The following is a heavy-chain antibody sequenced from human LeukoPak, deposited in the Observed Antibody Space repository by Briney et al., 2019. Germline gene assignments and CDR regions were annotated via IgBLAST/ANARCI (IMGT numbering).Heavy chain of an antibody. CDR2: INHSGST. D-gene: IGHD3-22*01. V-gene: IGHV4-34*01. CDR3: ASRSAYYDIDY. J-gene: IGHJ4*02. CDR1: GGSFSDYY. Sequence: PSETLSLTCAVYGGSFSDYYWSWIRQPPGKGLEWIGEINHSGSTNYNPSLKSRVTISVDTSKNQFSLKLTSVTAADTAVYYCASRSAYYDIDYWGQGTLVTVSS.